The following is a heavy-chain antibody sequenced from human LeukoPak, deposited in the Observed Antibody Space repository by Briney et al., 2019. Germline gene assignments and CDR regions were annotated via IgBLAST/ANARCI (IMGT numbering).Heavy chain of an antibody. CDR3: ATYFYGEYGSYYFDY. CDR1: GAFITNSHW. J-gene: IGHJ4*02. D-gene: IGHD4-17*01. V-gene: IGHV4-4*02. CDR2: IYHSGTT. Sequence: SETLSLTCAVSGAFITNSHWWSWARQPPGKGLEWIGEIYHSGTTNYNPSLKSRVTMSVDKSKNQFSLKLSSVTAADTAVYYCATYFYGEYGSYYFDYWGQGTLVTVSS.